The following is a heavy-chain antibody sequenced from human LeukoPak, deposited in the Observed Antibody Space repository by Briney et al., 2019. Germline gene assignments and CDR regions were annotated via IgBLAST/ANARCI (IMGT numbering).Heavy chain of an antibody. Sequence: GGSLTLSCAASRFTFSTYWMTWVRQAPGKGLEWVDNIKHGGSEKYYVDSVKGRFTISRDNAKTSLYLQMNSLRAEDTAVYYCRYGSGSYSFEYWGKGTLVTVSS. CDR3: RYGSGSYSFEY. CDR2: IKHGGSEK. J-gene: IGHJ4*02. CDR1: RFTFSTYW. D-gene: IGHD3-10*01. V-gene: IGHV3-7*02.